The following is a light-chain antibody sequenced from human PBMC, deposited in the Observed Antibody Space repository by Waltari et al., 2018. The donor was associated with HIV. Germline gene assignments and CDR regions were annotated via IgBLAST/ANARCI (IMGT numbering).Light chain of an antibody. CDR3: QQANSFPWT. CDR2: AAY. J-gene: IGKJ1*01. V-gene: IGKV1-12*01. CDR1: QGISSW. Sequence: DIQMTQSQSSVSASVGDRVTITCRASQGISSWLALYQQKPGKDPKLLIYAAYSLQSGVPSRCSGSGSGTEFTLTISSLQPEDFATYYCQQANSFPWTFGQGTKVEIK.